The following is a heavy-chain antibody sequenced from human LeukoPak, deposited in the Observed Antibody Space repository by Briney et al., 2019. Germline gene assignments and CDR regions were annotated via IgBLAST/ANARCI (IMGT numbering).Heavy chain of an antibody. Sequence: GGSLRLSCAASGFTFSNAWMSWVRQAPGKGLEWVAVIAYDGSNIHYADSVKGRFTISRDNSKKTLYLQMNSLRAEDTAVYYCAKTPRYIAARQSHFDYWGQGTLVTVSS. V-gene: IGHV3-30*18. CDR2: IAYDGSNI. J-gene: IGHJ4*02. CDR3: AKTPRYIAARQSHFDY. D-gene: IGHD6-6*01. CDR1: GFTFSNAW.